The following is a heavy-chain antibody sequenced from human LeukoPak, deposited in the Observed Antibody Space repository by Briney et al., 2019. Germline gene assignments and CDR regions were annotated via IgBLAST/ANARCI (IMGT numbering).Heavy chain of an antibody. Sequence: SETLSLTCAVYGGSFSGYYWSWIRQPPGKGLEWTGEINHSGSTNYNPSLKSRVTISVDTSKNQFSLKLSSVTAADTAVYYCARQGAFFTVTRFYWFDPWGQGTLVTVSS. D-gene: IGHD4-11*01. CDR2: INHSGST. CDR3: ARQGAFFTVTRFYWFDP. J-gene: IGHJ5*02. CDR1: GGSFSGYY. V-gene: IGHV4-34*01.